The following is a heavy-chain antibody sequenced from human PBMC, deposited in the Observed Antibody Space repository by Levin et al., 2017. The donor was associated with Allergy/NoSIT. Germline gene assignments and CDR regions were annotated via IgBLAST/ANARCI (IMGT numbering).Heavy chain of an antibody. CDR1: GASISSSSYH. CDR2: IYYSGTT. V-gene: IGHV4-39*01. D-gene: IGHD6-13*01. J-gene: IGHJ5*02. Sequence: KPSETLSLTCTVSGASISSSSYHWGWIRQPPGKGLEWIGSIYYSGTTYYNPSLRSRVTISVDTSKNQFSLSLSSVTAADTAVYYCAREMSSSPYPWGQGTLVTVSS. CDR3: AREMSSSPYP.